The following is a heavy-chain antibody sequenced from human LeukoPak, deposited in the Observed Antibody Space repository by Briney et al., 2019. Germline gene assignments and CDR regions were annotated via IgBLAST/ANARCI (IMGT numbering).Heavy chain of an antibody. CDR3: AAAIPTVVKTLDTLDI. Sequence: PVKVSCKASGFTFTSSAVQWVRQARGQRLEWLGWIVVGSGNTNYAQKFQERVTITRDMSTGTAYMELSSLRSEDTAVYYCAAAIPTVVKTLDTLDIWGQGTMVTVSS. J-gene: IGHJ3*02. CDR1: GFTFTSSA. D-gene: IGHD4-23*01. CDR2: IVVGSGNT. V-gene: IGHV1-58*01.